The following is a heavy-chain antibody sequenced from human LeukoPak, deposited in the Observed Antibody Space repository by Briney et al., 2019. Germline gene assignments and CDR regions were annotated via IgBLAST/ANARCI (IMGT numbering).Heavy chain of an antibody. J-gene: IGHJ6*03. Sequence: SVKVSCKASGGTFSSYAISWVRQAPGQGLEWMGGNIPIFGTANYAQKFQGRVTITTDESTSTAYMELSSLRSEDTAVYYCARVGYCSSTSCPPGYYYMDVWGKGTTVTVSS. D-gene: IGHD2-2*01. V-gene: IGHV1-69*05. CDR1: GGTFSSYA. CDR2: NIPIFGTA. CDR3: ARVGYCSSTSCPPGYYYMDV.